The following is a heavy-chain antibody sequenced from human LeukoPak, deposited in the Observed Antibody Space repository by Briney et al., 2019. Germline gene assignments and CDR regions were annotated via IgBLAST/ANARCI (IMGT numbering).Heavy chain of an antibody. CDR1: GFTFSSYS. CDR2: ISSSSYI. J-gene: IGHJ3*02. V-gene: IGHV3-21*01. Sequence: GGSLRLSCAASGFTFSSYSMNWVRQAPGKGLEWVSSISSSSYIYYADSVKGRFTISRDNAKNSLYLQMNSLRAEDTAVYYCARSIAVAGNDAFDIWGQGTMVTVSS. CDR3: ARSIAVAGNDAFDI. D-gene: IGHD6-19*01.